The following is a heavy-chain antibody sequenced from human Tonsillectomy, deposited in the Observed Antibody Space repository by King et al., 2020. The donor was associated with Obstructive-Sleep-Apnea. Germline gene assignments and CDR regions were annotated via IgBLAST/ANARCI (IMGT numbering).Heavy chain of an antibody. CDR1: GFTFTTYW. D-gene: IGHD1-26*01. CDR2: IKQDGSEK. Sequence: DVQLVESGGGLVQPGGCLRLSCAASGFTFTTYWMTWVRQVPGKGLEWVANIKQDGSEKYYVDSVKGRFTISRDNAKKSLYLQMNSLRAEDTAVYYCARAKSVGASLFDYWGQGTLVTVSS. CDR3: ARAKSVGASLFDY. J-gene: IGHJ4*02. V-gene: IGHV3-7*03.